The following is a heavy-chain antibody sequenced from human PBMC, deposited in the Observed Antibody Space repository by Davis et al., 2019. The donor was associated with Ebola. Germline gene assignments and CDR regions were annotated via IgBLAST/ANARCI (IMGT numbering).Heavy chain of an antibody. V-gene: IGHV3-73*01. CDR3: TRGNGGNSDDY. CDR2: IRSKANSYAT. CDR1: GFTFSGSA. D-gene: IGHD4-23*01. Sequence: GGSLRLSCAAPGFTFSGSAMHWVRQASGKGLEWVGRIRSKANSYATAYAASVKGRFTISRDDSKNTAYLQMNSLKTEDTAVYYCTRGNGGNSDDYWGQGTLVTVSS. J-gene: IGHJ4*02.